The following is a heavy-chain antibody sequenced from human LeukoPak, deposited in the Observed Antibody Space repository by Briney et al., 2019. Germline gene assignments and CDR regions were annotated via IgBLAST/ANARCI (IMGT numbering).Heavy chain of an antibody. CDR1: GFTVSSNY. CDR2: IYSGGTT. Sequence: GGSLRLSCAASGFTVSSNYMSWVRQAPGKGLEWVSVIYSGGTTYYADSVKGRFTISRDNSKNTLYLQMNSLRGEDTAVYYCARVLSVSYCDSWGQGTLVTVSS. V-gene: IGHV3-53*01. J-gene: IGHJ4*02. CDR3: ARVLSVSYCDS. D-gene: IGHD2/OR15-2a*01.